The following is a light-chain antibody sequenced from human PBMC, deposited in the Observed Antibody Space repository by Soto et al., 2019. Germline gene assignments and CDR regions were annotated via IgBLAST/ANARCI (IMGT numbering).Light chain of an antibody. V-gene: IGLV1-40*01. Sequence: QSVLTQPPSVSGAPGQRVTISCTGSSSNIGAGYDVHWYQQLPGTAPKLLIYGNSNRPSGVPDRFSGYKSGTSASLAITGLQAEDEADYYCQSYDSSLRGVFGPGTKVTVL. CDR3: QSYDSSLRGV. CDR1: SSNIGAGYD. J-gene: IGLJ1*01. CDR2: GNS.